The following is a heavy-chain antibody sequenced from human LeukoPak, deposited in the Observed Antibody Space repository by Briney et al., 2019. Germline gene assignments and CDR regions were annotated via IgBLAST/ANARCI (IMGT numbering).Heavy chain of an antibody. CDR3: AREPTSGREPTSGRPLDY. J-gene: IGHJ4*02. Sequence: GGSLRLSCAASGFTFSSYGMHWVRQAPGKGLEWVAVIWYDGSNKYYADSVKGRFTISRDNSKNTLYLQMNSLRAADTAVYYCAREPTSGREPTSGRPLDYWGQGTLVTVSS. CDR1: GFTFSSYG. V-gene: IGHV3-33*01. CDR2: IWYDGSNK. D-gene: IGHD5-12*01.